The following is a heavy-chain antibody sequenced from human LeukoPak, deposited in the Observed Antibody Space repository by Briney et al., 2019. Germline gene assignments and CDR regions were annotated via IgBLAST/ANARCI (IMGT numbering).Heavy chain of an antibody. CDR3: ARDYYDSSGYYGY. Sequence: PGGSLRLSCAASGFTFSNYAMHWVRQAPGEGLEWVAVISYEGSVKFYADSVKGRFTISRDNSKNTLYLQMNSLRAEDTAVYYCARDYYDSSGYYGYWGQGTLVTVSS. D-gene: IGHD3-22*01. J-gene: IGHJ4*02. V-gene: IGHV3-30*03. CDR2: ISYEGSVK. CDR1: GFTFSNYA.